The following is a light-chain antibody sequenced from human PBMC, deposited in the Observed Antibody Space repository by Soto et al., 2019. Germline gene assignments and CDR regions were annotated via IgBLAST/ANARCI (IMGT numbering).Light chain of an antibody. CDR2: DAS. Sequence: DIQMTQSPATLSASVGDRVTITCRASQSIGVWLAWYQQKPGRAPKLLIYDASNLRRGVPSRFSGSGSGTEFTLTISGLQPDDFATYYCQQYDIYSGTFGQGTKVDIK. CDR1: QSIGVW. V-gene: IGKV1-5*01. CDR3: QQYDIYSGT. J-gene: IGKJ1*01.